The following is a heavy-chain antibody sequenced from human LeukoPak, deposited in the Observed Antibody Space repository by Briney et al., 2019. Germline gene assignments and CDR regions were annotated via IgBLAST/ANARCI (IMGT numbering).Heavy chain of an antibody. CDR2: IYYIGST. CDR1: GGSISSGDYY. J-gene: IGHJ6*02. CDR3: ASAIVAVPAAINYYYYGMDV. Sequence: SQTLSLTCTVSGGSISSGDYYWSWIRQPPGKGLEWIGTIYYIGSTYYNPSLKSRVTISVDTSKNQFSLKLSSVTAADTAVYYCASAIVAVPAAINYYYYGMDVWGQGTTVTVSS. D-gene: IGHD2-2*02. V-gene: IGHV4-30-4*01.